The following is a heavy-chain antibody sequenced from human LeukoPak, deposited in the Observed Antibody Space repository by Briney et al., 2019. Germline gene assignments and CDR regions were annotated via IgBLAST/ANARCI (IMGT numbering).Heavy chain of an antibody. D-gene: IGHD5-24*01. V-gene: IGHV3-11*05. J-gene: IGHJ3*02. CDR3: AREEMATPHDAFDI. Sequence: GGSLRLSCAASGFTFSDYYVSWIRQAPGKGLEWVSYISSSSSYTNYADSVKGRVTISRDNAKNSLYLQMNSLRAEDTAVYYCAREEMATPHDAFDIWGQGTMVTVSS. CDR1: GFTFSDYY. CDR2: ISSSSSYT.